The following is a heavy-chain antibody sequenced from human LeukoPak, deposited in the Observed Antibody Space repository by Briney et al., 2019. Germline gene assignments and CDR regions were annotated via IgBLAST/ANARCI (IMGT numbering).Heavy chain of an antibody. CDR3: ARDPKTYYYDSSGYPVY. J-gene: IGHJ4*02. CDR1: GFTFSSYS. D-gene: IGHD3-22*01. V-gene: IGHV3-21*01. Sequence: GGSLTLSHAASGFTFSSYSMHWVRQAPGKALEWDSSISNSSSYIYYAGSVKGRFTISRDNGKNSLYLQMNSLGAEDTAVYYCARDPKTYYYDSSGYPVYWGQGTLVTVSS. CDR2: ISNSSSYI.